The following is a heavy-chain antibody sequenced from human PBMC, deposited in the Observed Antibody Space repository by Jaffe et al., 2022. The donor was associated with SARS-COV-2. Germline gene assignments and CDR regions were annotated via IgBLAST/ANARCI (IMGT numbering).Heavy chain of an antibody. J-gene: IGHJ6*02. D-gene: IGHD5-18*01. CDR2: IKQDGSEK. Sequence: EVQLVESGGGLVQPGGSLRLSCAASGFTFSSYWMSWVRQAPGKGLEWVANIKQDGSEKYYVDSVKGRFTISRDNAKNSLYLQMNSLRAEDTAVYYCARRYSYGLVYYYYYGMDVWGQGTTVTVSS. V-gene: IGHV3-7*03. CDR3: ARRYSYGLVYYYYYGMDV. CDR1: GFTFSSYW.